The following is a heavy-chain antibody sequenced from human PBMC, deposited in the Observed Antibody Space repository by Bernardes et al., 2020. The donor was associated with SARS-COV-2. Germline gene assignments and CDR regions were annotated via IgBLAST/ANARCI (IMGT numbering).Heavy chain of an antibody. D-gene: IGHD3-22*01. CDR3: ARAPVIVVVMYAFDI. Sequence: SETLSLTCTVSGCSISSGGYYWSWILQHPGQGLEWIVYIYYSGSTYYNPSLKSRVTISVDTSKNQFSLKLSSVTAADTAVYYWARAPVIVVVMYAFDIWGQGTMVTVS. CDR2: IYYSGST. CDR1: GCSISSGGYY. J-gene: IGHJ3*02. V-gene: IGHV4-31*03.